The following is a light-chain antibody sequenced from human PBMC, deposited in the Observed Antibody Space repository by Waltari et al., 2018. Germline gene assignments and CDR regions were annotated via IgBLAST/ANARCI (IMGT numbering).Light chain of an antibody. V-gene: IGLV2-14*03. CDR2: DVS. CDR1: SSDIGAYNY. Sequence: QSALTQPAAVSGSPGQSITISCSGTSSDIGAYNYVSWYQHHPGNAPKLLIYDVSERPSWFYNRFSASKSANTASLTISGLQAEDEADYHCCSYTSCGTLIFGGGTKLTVL. J-gene: IGLJ2*01. CDR3: CSYTSCGTLI.